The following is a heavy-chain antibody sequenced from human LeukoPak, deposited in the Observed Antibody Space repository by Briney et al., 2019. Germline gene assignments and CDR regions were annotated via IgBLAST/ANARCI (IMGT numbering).Heavy chain of an antibody. Sequence: GGSLRLSCTASGFTFSSYAMSWVRQAPGKGLEWVSSISSSSSYIYYADSVKGRFTISRDNAKNSLYLQMNSLRAEDTAVYYCARDDVLLGKYAFDIWGQGTMVTVSS. CDR1: GFTFSSYA. CDR2: ISSSSSYI. CDR3: ARDDVLLGKYAFDI. D-gene: IGHD3-10*01. J-gene: IGHJ3*02. V-gene: IGHV3-21*01.